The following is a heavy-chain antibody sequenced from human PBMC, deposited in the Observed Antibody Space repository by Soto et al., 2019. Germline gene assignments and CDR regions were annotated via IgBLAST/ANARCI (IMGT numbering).Heavy chain of an antibody. CDR2: IYYSGST. D-gene: IGHD4-17*01. J-gene: IGHJ3*02. V-gene: IGHV4-39*01. Sequence: QLQLQESGPGLVKPSETLSLTCTVSGGSISSSSYYWGWIRQPPGKGLEWIGSIYYSGSTYYNPSLKSRVTLSVDTYKRQFSLKLSSVTAADTAVYYCASRNYGDYVSAFDIWGQGTMVIVSS. CDR1: GGSISSSSYY. CDR3: ASRNYGDYVSAFDI.